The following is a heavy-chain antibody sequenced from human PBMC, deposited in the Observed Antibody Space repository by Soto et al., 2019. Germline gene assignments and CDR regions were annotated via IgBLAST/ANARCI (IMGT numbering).Heavy chain of an antibody. CDR1: GFTVSSNY. CDR2: IYSGGST. CDR3: ARLGNSKIEYYYYYYMDV. J-gene: IGHJ6*03. Sequence: GGSLRLSCAASGFTVSSNYMSWVRQAPGKGLEWVSVIYSGGSTYYADSVKGRFTISRDNSKNTLYLQMNSLRAEDTAVYYCARLGNSKIEYYYYYYMDVWGKGTTVTVS. V-gene: IGHV3-66*04. D-gene: IGHD7-27*01.